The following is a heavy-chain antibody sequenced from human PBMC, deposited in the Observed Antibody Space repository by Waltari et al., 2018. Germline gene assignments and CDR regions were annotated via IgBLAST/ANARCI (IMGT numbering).Heavy chain of an antibody. Sequence: QVQLVQSGAEVKKPGSSVKVSCKASGGTFSSYAISWVRQAPGQGLEWMGGIIPNFGTANYAQKFQGRVTITADEFTSTAYMELSSLRSEDTAVYYCARRDYVLSYQASGAFDIWGQGTMVTVSS. V-gene: IGHV1-69*01. D-gene: IGHD3-16*01. CDR1: GGTFSSYA. J-gene: IGHJ3*02. CDR2: IIPNFGTA. CDR3: ARRDYVLSYQASGAFDI.